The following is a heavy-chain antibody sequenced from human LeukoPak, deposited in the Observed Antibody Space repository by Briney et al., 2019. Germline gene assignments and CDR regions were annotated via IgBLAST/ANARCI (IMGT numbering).Heavy chain of an antibody. CDR1: GFTFSDYY. CDR3: ARAPQLVPSDY. V-gene: IGHV3-11*01. CDR2: ISSSGSTI. D-gene: IGHD6-13*01. J-gene: IGHJ4*02. Sequence: GGSLRLSCAASGFTFSDYYMSWIRQAPGKGLEWVSCISSSGSTIYYADSVKGRFTISRDNAKNSLYLQMNSLRAEDTAVYYCARAPQLVPSDYWGQGTLVTVSS.